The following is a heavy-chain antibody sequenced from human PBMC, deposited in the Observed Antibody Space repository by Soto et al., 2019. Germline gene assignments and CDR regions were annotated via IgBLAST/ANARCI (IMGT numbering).Heavy chain of an antibody. J-gene: IGHJ4*02. CDR3: AGVWGIAVADGGFFDY. D-gene: IGHD6-19*01. CDR1: GGTFSSYA. V-gene: IGHV1-69*06. CDR2: IIPIFGTA. Sequence: GASVKVSCKASGGTFSSYAISWVRQAPGQGLEWMGGIIPIFGTANYAQKFQGRVTITADKSTSTAYMGLSSLRSEDTAVYYCAGVWGIAVADGGFFDYWGQGTLVTVSS.